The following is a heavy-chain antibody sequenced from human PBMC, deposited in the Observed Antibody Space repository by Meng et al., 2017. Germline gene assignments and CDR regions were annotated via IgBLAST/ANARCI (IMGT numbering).Heavy chain of an antibody. Sequence: SLKISCAASGFTFDDYAMHWVRQAPGKGLEWVPGISWNSGSIGYADSVKGRFTITRDNAKNSLYLQMSSLRAEDTALYYCAKDGWAYGDYRGYFDYWGQGTLVTVSS. D-gene: IGHD4-17*01. J-gene: IGHJ4*01. V-gene: IGHV3-9*01. CDR3: AKDGWAYGDYRGYFDY. CDR1: GFTFDDYA. CDR2: ISWNSGSI.